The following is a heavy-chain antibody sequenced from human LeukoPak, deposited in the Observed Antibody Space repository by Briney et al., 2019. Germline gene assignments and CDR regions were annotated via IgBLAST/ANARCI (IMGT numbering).Heavy chain of an antibody. CDR3: ARGRATPSRPFFDYYFMDV. Sequence: SETLSLTCAVHGGSLTGYSWAWVRQSPGEGLEWIGEINQVERTIYSPSLESRVSISLEASRNQFFLQLTSVAAADTAMYYCARGRATPSRPFFDYYFMDVWSPGTPVTVSS. CDR2: INQVERT. CDR1: GGSLTGYS. D-gene: IGHD2-15*01. V-gene: IGHV4-34*01. J-gene: IGHJ6*03.